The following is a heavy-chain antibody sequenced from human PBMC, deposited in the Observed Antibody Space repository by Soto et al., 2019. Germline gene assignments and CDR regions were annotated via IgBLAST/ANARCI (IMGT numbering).Heavy chain of an antibody. Sequence: XESLNISCKGSGYSFTSYWIGWVRQMPGKGLEWMGIIYPGDSDTRYSPSFQGQVTISADKSISTAYLQWSSLKASDTAMYYCARFGTAMADYYYGMDVWGQGTTVTVSS. CDR2: IYPGDSDT. CDR1: GYSFTSYW. D-gene: IGHD5-18*01. J-gene: IGHJ6*02. CDR3: ARFGTAMADYYYGMDV. V-gene: IGHV5-51*01.